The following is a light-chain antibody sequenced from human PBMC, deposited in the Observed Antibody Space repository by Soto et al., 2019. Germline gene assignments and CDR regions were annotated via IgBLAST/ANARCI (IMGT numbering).Light chain of an antibody. CDR1: QSVNIY. CDR3: QQYHSWPPIP. V-gene: IGKV3D-15*01. CDR2: GAS. J-gene: IGKJ5*01. Sequence: EMVMTRSPASLSVSPLERATLSGMASQSVNIYLAWYQQKPGQAPRLLIFGASSRATGIPARFSGSGSGTEFNLTISSLQSEDFAVYFCQQYHSWPPIPVGQGARLEIK.